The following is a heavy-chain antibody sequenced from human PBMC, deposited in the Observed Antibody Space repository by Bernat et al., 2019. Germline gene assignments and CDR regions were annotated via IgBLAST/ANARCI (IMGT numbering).Heavy chain of an antibody. CDR2: IKSKTDGGTT. Sequence: EVQLVESGGGLVKPGGSLRLSCAASGFTFSNAWMNWVRQAPGKGLEWVGRIKSKTDGGTTDYAAPVKGRFTISRDDSKNTLYLQMSSLKTEDTAVYYCTTVVVVAATQSDYWGQGTLVTVSS. CDR1: GFTFSNAW. V-gene: IGHV3-15*07. J-gene: IGHJ4*02. CDR3: TTVVVVAATQSDY. D-gene: IGHD2-15*01.